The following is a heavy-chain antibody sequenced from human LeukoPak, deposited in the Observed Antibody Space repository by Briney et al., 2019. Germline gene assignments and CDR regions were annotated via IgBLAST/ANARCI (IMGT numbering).Heavy chain of an antibody. V-gene: IGHV4-34*01. CDR2: INHSGST. CDR1: GGSFSGYY. D-gene: IGHD4-11*01. CDR3: ARGSATVTHNFDY. Sequence: SETLSLTCAVYGGSFSGYYWSWIRQPPGKGLEWIGEINHSGSTNYNPSLKSRVTISVDTSKNEFSLKLSSVTAADTAVYYCARGSATVTHNFDYWGQGTLVTVSS. J-gene: IGHJ4*02.